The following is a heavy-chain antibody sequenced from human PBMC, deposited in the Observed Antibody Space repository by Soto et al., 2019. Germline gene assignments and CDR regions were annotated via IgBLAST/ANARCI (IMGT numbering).Heavy chain of an antibody. CDR3: VRDGTKTLRDWFDP. V-gene: IGHV4-4*07. D-gene: IGHD1-1*01. Sequence: SETLSLTCTVSGASISGFYWSWIRKSAGKGLEWIGRIYATGTTDYNPSLKSRVMMSVDTSKKQFSLKLRSVTAADTAVYYCVRDGTKTLRDWFDPWGQGVSVTVSS. J-gene: IGHJ5*02. CDR2: IYATGTT. CDR1: GASISGFY.